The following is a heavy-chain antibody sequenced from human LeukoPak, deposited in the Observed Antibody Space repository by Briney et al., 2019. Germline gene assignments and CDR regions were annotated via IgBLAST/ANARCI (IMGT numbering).Heavy chain of an antibody. CDR3: AKTTGVYWYFDL. D-gene: IGHD1-14*01. J-gene: IGHJ2*01. Sequence: GRSLRLSCAASGFTFSSYAMHWVRQAPGKGLEWVAVISYDGSNKYYADSVKGRFTISRDNSKNTLYLQMNSLRAEDTAVYYCAKTTGVYWYFDLWGRGTLVTVSS. CDR2: ISYDGSNK. V-gene: IGHV3-30-3*02. CDR1: GFTFSSYA.